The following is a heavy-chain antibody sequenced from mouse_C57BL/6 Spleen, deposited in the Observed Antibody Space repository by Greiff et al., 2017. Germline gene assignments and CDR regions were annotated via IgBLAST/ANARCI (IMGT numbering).Heavy chain of an antibody. V-gene: IGHV1-62-2*01. CDR1: GYTFTEYT. CDR3: ARHEEMGRRLRGFAY. Sequence: VQLQQSGAELVKPGASVKLSCKASGYTFTEYTIHWVKQRSGQGLEWIGWFYTGSGSIKYNEKFKDKDTLTADNSSSTVYLERSRVTSEDAAGYFCARHEEMGRRLRGFAYGGQGTLVTGSA. CDR2: FYTGSGSI. J-gene: IGHJ3*01. D-gene: IGHD3-2*02.